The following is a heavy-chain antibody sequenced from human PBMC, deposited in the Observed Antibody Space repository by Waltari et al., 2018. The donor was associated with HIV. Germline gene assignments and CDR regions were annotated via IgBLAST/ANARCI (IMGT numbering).Heavy chain of an antibody. D-gene: IGHD2-21*02. CDR3: AREDLLYCGGDCYPGDY. V-gene: IGHV3-33*01. Sequence: QVQLVESGGGVVQPGRSLRPPCAASGFTFSSYGMHWVRQAPGKGLEWVAVIWYYGSNKYYADSVKGRFTISRDNSKNTLYLQMNSLRAEDTAVYYCAREDLLYCGGDCYPGDYWGQGTLVTVSS. CDR2: IWYYGSNK. CDR1: GFTFSSYG. J-gene: IGHJ4*02.